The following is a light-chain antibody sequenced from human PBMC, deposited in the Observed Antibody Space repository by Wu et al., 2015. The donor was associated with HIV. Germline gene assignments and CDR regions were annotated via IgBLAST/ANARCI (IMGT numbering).Light chain of an antibody. CDR2: AAS. J-gene: IGKJ4*01. Sequence: DIQMAQSPSSLSASVGDRVTIACRASQTINTYLNWYQRKPGKAPKVLIYAASNLQSGVPSRFSGGGSGTDFTLTISSLQPEDFATYYCQQSYIPPLTFGGGTKVEIK. CDR1: QTINTY. V-gene: IGKV1-39*01. CDR3: QQSYIPPLT.